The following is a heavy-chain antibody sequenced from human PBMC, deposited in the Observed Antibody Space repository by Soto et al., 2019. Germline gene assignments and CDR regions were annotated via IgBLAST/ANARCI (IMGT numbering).Heavy chain of an antibody. J-gene: IGHJ6*02. V-gene: IGHV3-48*02. Sequence: GGSLRLSCIASGFTLSTYSMTWVRQAPGKGLEWLSYISKSSTTINYADSVKGRFTISRDNAKNSVYLEMSSLRDEDSAVYYCARDPPNFYYYGMDVWGQGTTVTVSS. CDR2: ISKSSTTI. CDR3: ARDPPNFYYYGMDV. CDR1: GFTLSTYS.